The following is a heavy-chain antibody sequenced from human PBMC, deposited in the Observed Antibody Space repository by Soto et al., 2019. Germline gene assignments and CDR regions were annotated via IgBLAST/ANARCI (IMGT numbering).Heavy chain of an antibody. V-gene: IGHV3-53*01. Sequence: PGGSLRLSCAASGFTVSSKSMTWVRQAPGKGLEWVSVIYSGGTTYYAESVKGRFTISRDNSKNTVYLQMNSLRAEDTAVYYCAGSYTSSWSNGMDVWGQGTTVTVSS. CDR3: AGSYTSSWSNGMDV. J-gene: IGHJ6*02. CDR2: IYSGGTT. CDR1: GFTVSSKS. D-gene: IGHD6-13*01.